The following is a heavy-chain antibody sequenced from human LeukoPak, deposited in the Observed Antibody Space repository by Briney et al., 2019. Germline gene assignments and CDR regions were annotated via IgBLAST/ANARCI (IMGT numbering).Heavy chain of an antibody. D-gene: IGHD5-18*01. CDR2: INGDESST. V-gene: IGHV3-74*01. Sequence: GGSLRLSCAASGFTFSSYWMHWVRQAPGKGLVWVSRINGDESSTNYADSVKGRFTISRDNSKNTLYLQMNSLRAEDTAVYYCAKDRLRYSYGFSVFDYWGQGTLVTVSS. CDR3: AKDRLRYSYGFSVFDY. J-gene: IGHJ4*02. CDR1: GFTFSSYW.